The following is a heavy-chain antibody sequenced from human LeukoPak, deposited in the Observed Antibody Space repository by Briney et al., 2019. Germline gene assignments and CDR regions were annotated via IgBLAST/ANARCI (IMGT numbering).Heavy chain of an antibody. CDR3: ARASRVSSFGYYYYYGMDV. CDR1: GGSFSGYY. V-gene: IGHV4-34*01. J-gene: IGHJ6*02. D-gene: IGHD6-6*01. Sequence: SETLSLTCAVYGGSFSGYYWSWIRQPPGKGLEWIGEINHSGSTNYNPSLKSRVTISVDTSKNQFSLKLSSVTAADTAVYYCARASRVSSFGYYYYYGMDVWGQGTTVTVSS. CDR2: INHSGST.